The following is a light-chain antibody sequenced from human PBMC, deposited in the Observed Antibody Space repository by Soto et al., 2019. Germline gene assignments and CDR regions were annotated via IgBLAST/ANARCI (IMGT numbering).Light chain of an antibody. CDR1: QSVSSY. CDR3: QQYYSIPPIT. J-gene: IGKJ5*01. Sequence: EIVLTQSPATLSLSPGERATLSCRASQSVSSYLAWYQQKPGQAPRLLIYDASNRATGIPARFSGSGSGTDFTLTISSLEPEDFAVYYCQQYYSIPPITFGQGTRLEIK. V-gene: IGKV3-11*01. CDR2: DAS.